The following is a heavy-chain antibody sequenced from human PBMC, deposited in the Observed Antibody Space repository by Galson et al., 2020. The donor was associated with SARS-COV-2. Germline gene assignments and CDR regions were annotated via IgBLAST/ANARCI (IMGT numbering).Heavy chain of an antibody. J-gene: IGHJ6*02. Sequence: SGTTLVKPTQTLTLTCTFSGFSLSTSGMCVSWIRQPPGKALEWLALIDWDDDKYYSTSLKTRLTISKDTSKNQVVLTMTNMDPVDTATYYCARIMEYSSSSPYYYYGMDVWGQGTTVTVSS. CDR3: ARIMEYSSSSPYYYYGMDV. V-gene: IGHV2-70*01. D-gene: IGHD6-6*01. CDR2: IDWDDDK. CDR1: GFSLSTSGMC.